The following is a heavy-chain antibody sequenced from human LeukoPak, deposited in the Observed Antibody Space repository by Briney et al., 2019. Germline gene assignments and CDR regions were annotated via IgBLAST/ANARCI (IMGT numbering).Heavy chain of an antibody. J-gene: IGHJ4*02. Sequence: ASVKVSCKASGYTFTSYGISWVRQAPGQGLEWMGWISAYNGNTNYAQKLQGRVTMTTDTSTSTAYMELRSLRSDDTAVYYCAKSLRDYYDSSGNEGFDYWGQGTLVTVSS. V-gene: IGHV1-18*01. CDR3: AKSLRDYYDSSGNEGFDY. D-gene: IGHD3-22*01. CDR2: ISAYNGNT. CDR1: GYTFTSYG.